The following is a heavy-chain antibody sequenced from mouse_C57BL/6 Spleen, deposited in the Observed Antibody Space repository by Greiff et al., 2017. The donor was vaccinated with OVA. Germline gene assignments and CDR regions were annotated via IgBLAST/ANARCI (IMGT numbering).Heavy chain of an antibody. CDR1: GYTFTSYW. CDR2: IYPGNSDT. D-gene: IGHD3-2*02. Sequence: EVQLQQSGTVLARPGASVKMSCKTSGYTFTSYWMHWVKQRPGQGLEWIGAIYPGNSDTSYNQKFKGKAKLTAVTSASTAYMELSSLTNEDSAVYYCLTAQATSYFDYWGQGTTLTVSS. J-gene: IGHJ2*01. V-gene: IGHV1-5*01. CDR3: LTAQATSYFDY.